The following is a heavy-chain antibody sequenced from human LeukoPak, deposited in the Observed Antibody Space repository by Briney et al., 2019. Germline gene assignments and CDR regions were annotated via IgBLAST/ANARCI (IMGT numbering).Heavy chain of an antibody. V-gene: IGHV3-23*01. CDR1: GFTFSSEA. Sequence: GGSLRLSCAVSGFTFSSEAMGWVRQLPGGGLEWVSTISPASGTTYYAESMKGRFTISRDNSKSTLYLHMNSLRVEDTAVYYCTKARSGSSSWALRVFDYWGQGALVTVSS. CDR2: ISPASGTT. CDR3: TKARSGSSSWALRVFDY. J-gene: IGHJ4*02. D-gene: IGHD6-13*01.